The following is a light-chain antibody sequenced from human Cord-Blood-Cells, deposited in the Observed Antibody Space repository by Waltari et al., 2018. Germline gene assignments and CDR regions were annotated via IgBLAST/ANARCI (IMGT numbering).Light chain of an antibody. V-gene: IGKV4-1*01. J-gene: IGKJ5*01. CDR3: QQYYSTPT. CDR2: WAS. CDR1: QSVLYSSNNKNY. Sequence: DIVMTKSADSLAVSLGDRATCICKFSQSVLYSSNNKNYLAWYQQKPGQPPKLLIYWASTRESGVPDRFSGSGSGTDFTLTISSLQAEDVAVYYCQQYYSTPTFGQGTRLEIK.